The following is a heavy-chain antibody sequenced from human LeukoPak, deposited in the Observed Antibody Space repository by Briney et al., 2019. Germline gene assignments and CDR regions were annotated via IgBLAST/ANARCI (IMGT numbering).Heavy chain of an antibody. V-gene: IGHV4-4*07. CDR3: ARSSTYCSSTSCYGGSWDY. J-gene: IGHJ4*02. CDR2: IYTSGST. CDR1: GGSISSYY. D-gene: IGHD2-2*01. Sequence: SETLSLTCTVSGGSISSYYWSWIRQPAGKGLEWIGRIYTSGSTNYNPSLKSRVTTSVDTSKNQFSLKLSSVTAADTAVYYCARSSTYCSSTSCYGGSWDYWGQGTLVTVSS.